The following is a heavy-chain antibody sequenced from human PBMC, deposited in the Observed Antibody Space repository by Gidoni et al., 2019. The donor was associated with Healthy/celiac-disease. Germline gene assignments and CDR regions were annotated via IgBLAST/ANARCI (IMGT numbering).Heavy chain of an antibody. CDR3: ARGGYCGGDCSSISYWYFDL. J-gene: IGHJ2*01. CDR1: GGSIRSYY. V-gene: IGHV4-59*08. D-gene: IGHD2-21*01. Sequence: QVQLQESGPGLVKPSEPLSLTCTVSGGSIRSYYWRWIRQPPGKGLEWIGYIYYSGSTNDNPARKSRVTISVDTSKNQFSLKLSSVTAADTAVYYCARGGYCGGDCSSISYWYFDLWGRGTLVTVSS. CDR2: IYYSGST.